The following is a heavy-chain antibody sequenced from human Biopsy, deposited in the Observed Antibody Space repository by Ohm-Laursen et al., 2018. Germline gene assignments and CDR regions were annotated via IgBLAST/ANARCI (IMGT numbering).Heavy chain of an antibody. CDR1: GGSISNNNYY. CDR3: ARDYDTSGYYYVS. D-gene: IGHD3-22*01. V-gene: IGHV4-39*01. CDR2: IFYRGST. Sequence: GTLSLTCAVSGGSISNNNYYWGWIRQPPGKGLEWIGSIFYRGSTHYKPSLKSRVNISVDTSKNQFSLKLKSVTAADTAVYYCARDYDTSGYYYVSWGQGTLVTVSS. J-gene: IGHJ5*02.